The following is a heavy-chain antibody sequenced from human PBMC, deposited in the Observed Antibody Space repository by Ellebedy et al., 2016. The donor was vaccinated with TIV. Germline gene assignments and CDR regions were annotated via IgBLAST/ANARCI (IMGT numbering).Heavy chain of an antibody. CDR1: GYTFTTHG. CDR2: IGNNNGNT. D-gene: IGHD6-19*01. CDR3: ARVMAGNTPYY. Sequence: ASVKVSCXASGYTFTTHGITWVRQAPGQGLEWMGWIGNNNGNTRYTQKFQGRVTLTTDTSTSTAYMELGSLRSDDTAVYYCARVMAGNTPYYWGQGTLVIVSS. V-gene: IGHV1-18*01. J-gene: IGHJ4*02.